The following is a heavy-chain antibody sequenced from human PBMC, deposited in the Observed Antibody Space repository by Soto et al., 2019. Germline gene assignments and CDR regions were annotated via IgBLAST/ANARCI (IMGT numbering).Heavy chain of an antibody. J-gene: IGHJ6*02. D-gene: IGHD2-2*01. Sequence: SETLSLTCAVYGGSLSCYYWSWIRQPPGKGLECIGEINHSGSTNYNPSLKSRVTISVDTSKNHFSLKLSYVTAADTAVYYSATPAAGDYYYYGMDVWGQGTTVT. V-gene: IGHV4-34*01. CDR3: ATPAAGDYYYYGMDV. CDR2: INHSGST. CDR1: GGSLSCYY.